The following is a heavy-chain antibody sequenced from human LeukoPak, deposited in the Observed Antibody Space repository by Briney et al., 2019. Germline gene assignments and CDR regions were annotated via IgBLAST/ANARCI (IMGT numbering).Heavy chain of an antibody. Sequence: ASVKVSCKASGGTFSSYAISWVRQAPGQGLEWMGGIIPIFGTANYAQKFQGRVTITADESTSTAYMELSSLRSEDTAVYYCARGYSRSRSIAALDYWGQGTLVTVSS. CDR3: ARGYSRSRSIAALDY. D-gene: IGHD6-6*01. J-gene: IGHJ4*02. CDR1: GGTFSSYA. CDR2: IIPIFGTA. V-gene: IGHV1-69*13.